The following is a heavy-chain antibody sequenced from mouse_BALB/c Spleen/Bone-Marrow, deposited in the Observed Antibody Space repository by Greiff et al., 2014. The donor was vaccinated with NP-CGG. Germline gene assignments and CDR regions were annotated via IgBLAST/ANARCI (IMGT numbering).Heavy chain of an antibody. D-gene: IGHD2-4*01. CDR3: ARARSTMITTGAMDY. V-gene: IGHV5-17*02. J-gene: IGHJ4*01. Sequence: VQLQQSGGGLVQPGGSRKLSCAASGFTFSRSGMHWVRQAPEKGLEWVAYISSGSSTIYYADTMKGRFTISRDNPKNTLFLQMTSLRSEDTAMYYCARARSTMITTGAMDYWGQGTSDTVSS. CDR1: GFTFSRSG. CDR2: ISSGSSTI.